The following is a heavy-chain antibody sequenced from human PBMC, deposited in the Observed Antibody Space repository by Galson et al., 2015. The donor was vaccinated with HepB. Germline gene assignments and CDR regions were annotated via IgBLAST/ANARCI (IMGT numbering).Heavy chain of an antibody. J-gene: IGHJ3*02. CDR1: GFTFSSYG. D-gene: IGHD3-22*01. Sequence: SLRLSCAASGFTFSSYGMHWVRQAPGKGLEWVAVISYDGSNKYYADSVKGRFTISRDNSKNTLYLQMNSLRAEDTAVYYCARDDSSGPSNLVYAFDIWGQGTMVTVSS. V-gene: IGHV3-30*03. CDR3: ARDDSSGPSNLVYAFDI. CDR2: ISYDGSNK.